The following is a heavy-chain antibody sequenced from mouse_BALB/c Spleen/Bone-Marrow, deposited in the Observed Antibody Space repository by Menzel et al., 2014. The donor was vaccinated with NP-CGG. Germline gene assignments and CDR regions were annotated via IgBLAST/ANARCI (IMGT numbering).Heavy chain of an antibody. CDR2: ISSKSTNYTT. V-gene: IGHV10-1*01. J-gene: IGHJ4*01. CDR1: GFTFNIYA. D-gene: IGHD2-4*01. Sequence: EVQRVESGGGLVQPKGSLKLSCAASGFTFNIYAMNWVRQAPRKGLEWVARISSKSTNYTTCYADSVKDRFTISSDDSQSMLYLQMNSLKTEDTAIYYCVRQDYDYPMDYWGQGTSVTGSS. CDR3: VRQDYDYPMDY.